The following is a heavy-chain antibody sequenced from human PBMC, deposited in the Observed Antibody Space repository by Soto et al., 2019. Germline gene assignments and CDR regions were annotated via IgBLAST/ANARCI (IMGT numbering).Heavy chain of an antibody. Sequence: QVQLVQSGAEEKKPGASVKVSCKASGYTFTSYAMHWVRQAPGQRLEWMGWINAGNGNTKYSQKFQVRVTLTRATSARTAYMELSSLRSEDTAVYYCARSIVVVTALDYWGQGTLVTVSS. J-gene: IGHJ4*02. CDR2: INAGNGNT. D-gene: IGHD2-21*02. CDR3: ARSIVVVTALDY. CDR1: GYTFTSYA. V-gene: IGHV1-3*05.